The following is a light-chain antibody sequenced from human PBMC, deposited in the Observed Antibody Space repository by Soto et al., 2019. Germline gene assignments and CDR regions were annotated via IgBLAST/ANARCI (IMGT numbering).Light chain of an antibody. CDR3: EQYDNLLHS. V-gene: IGKV1-33*01. CDR2: DAS. CDR1: QDISNY. Sequence: DIQLTQSPSSLSASVGDRVTISCQATQDISNYLNWYQQKPGKAPKLLMYDASNLEAGVPSRFSGGGSGTHSTFTISSLQPEDIATYYCEQYDNLLHSFGGGTKVEIK. J-gene: IGKJ4*01.